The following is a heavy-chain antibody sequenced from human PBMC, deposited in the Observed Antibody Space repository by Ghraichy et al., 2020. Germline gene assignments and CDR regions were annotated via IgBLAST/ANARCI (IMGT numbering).Heavy chain of an antibody. J-gene: IGHJ4*02. CDR2: FDPEDGET. CDR1: GYTLTELS. Sequence: ASVKVSCKVSGYTLTELSMHWVRQAPGKGLEWMGGFDPEDGETIYAQKFQGRVTMTEDTSTDTAYMELSSLRSEDRAVYYCATGITMVRGVNDYWGQGTLVTVSS. D-gene: IGHD3-10*01. CDR3: ATGITMVRGVNDY. V-gene: IGHV1-24*01.